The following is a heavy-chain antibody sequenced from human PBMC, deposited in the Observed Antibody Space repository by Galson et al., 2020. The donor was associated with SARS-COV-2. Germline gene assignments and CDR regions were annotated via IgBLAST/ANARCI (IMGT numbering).Heavy chain of an antibody. J-gene: IGHJ4*02. CDR3: ARDWDDFWSGYYYFDY. Sequence: SCAASGFTFSSYWMNWVRQAPGKGLEWVANIKQDGSEKYYVDSVKGRFTISRDNAKNSLYLQMNSLRAEDTAVYYCARDWDDFWSGYYYFDYWGQGTLVTVSS. CDR1: GFTFSSYW. V-gene: IGHV3-7*05. D-gene: IGHD3-3*01. CDR2: IKQDGSEK.